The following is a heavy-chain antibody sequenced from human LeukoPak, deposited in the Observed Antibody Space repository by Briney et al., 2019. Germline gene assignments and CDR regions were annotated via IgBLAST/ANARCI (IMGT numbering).Heavy chain of an antibody. CDR3: AKRSFDSSGYYPMYYFDY. CDR2: ISGGGGST. Sequence: PGGSLRLSCAASGFTFSSYAMNWVRQAPGKGLEWVSAISGGGGSTYYADSVKGRFTLSRDNSKNKLYLQMNSLRAAATAVYYCAKRSFDSSGYYPMYYFDYWGQGTLVTVSS. D-gene: IGHD3-22*01. V-gene: IGHV3-23*01. J-gene: IGHJ4*02. CDR1: GFTFSSYA.